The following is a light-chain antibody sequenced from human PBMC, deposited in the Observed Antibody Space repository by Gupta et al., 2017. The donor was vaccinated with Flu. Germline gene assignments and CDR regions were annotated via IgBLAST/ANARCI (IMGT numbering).Light chain of an antibody. J-gene: IGKJ4*01. CDR1: QRVSSY. CDR2: DAS. V-gene: IGKV3-11*01. Sequence: EIVLTPSPATLSLSPGERATLPCRASQRVSSYLAWYQQKPGQATRLLIYDASNRATGIPGRFSGSGCGTDFTRTSSGLEPEDCAVYYWQQRSNWLTFGGGTKVEIK. CDR3: QQRSNWLT.